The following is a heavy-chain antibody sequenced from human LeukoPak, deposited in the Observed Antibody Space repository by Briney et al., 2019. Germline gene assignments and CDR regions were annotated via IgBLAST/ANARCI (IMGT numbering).Heavy chain of an antibody. CDR3: ARTPFLYCSGGSCYSDN. CDR1: GYTFTSYG. J-gene: IGHJ4*02. D-gene: IGHD2-15*01. Sequence: ASVKVSCKASGYTFTSYGISWVRQAPGQGLEWMGWISAYNGNTNYAQKLQGRVTMTTDTSTSTAYMELRSLRSDDTAVYYCARTPFLYCSGGSCYSDNWGQGTLGTVSS. V-gene: IGHV1-18*01. CDR2: ISAYNGNT.